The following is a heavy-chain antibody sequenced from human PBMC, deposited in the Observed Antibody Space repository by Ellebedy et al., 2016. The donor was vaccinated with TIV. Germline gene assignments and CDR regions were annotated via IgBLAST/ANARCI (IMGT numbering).Heavy chain of an antibody. Sequence: ASVKVSCKASGYTFSSYAIHWVRQAPGQRLEWMGRIIPILGITNYAQKFQGRVTITADKSTSTAYMELSRLRSEDTAVYYCARGSGGSYGMDVWGQGTTVTVSS. CDR3: ARGSGGSYGMDV. J-gene: IGHJ6*02. V-gene: IGHV1-69*04. CDR1: GYTFSSYA. D-gene: IGHD1-26*01. CDR2: IIPILGIT.